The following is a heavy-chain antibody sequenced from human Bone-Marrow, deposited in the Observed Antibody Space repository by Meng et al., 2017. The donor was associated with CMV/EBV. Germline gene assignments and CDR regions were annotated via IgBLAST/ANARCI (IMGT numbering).Heavy chain of an antibody. CDR1: GYTFTSYD. CDR2: MNANSGNT. V-gene: IGHV1-8*01. D-gene: IGHD3-3*01. Sequence: ASVKVSCKASGYTFTSYDNNWVRQATGQGLEWMGWMNANSGNTGYAQKFQGRVTMTRNTSISTAYMELSSLRSEDTAVYYCARDRTIFGVVTHYYGMDVWGQGTTVTVSS. CDR3: ARDRTIFGVVTHYYGMDV. J-gene: IGHJ6*02.